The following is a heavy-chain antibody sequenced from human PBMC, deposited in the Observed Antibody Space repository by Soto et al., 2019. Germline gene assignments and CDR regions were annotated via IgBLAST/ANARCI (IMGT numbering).Heavy chain of an antibody. J-gene: IGHJ6*02. CDR1: GFTFSSYA. CDR3: ARHLLYYGMDV. V-gene: IGHV3-48*03. D-gene: IGHD1-26*01. CDR2: ISSSGSTI. Sequence: PGGSLRLSCTASGFTFSSYAMSWVRQAPGKGLEWVSYISSSGSTIYYADSVKGRFTISRDNAKNSLYLQMNSLRAEDTAVYYCARHLLYYGMDVWGQGTTVTVSS.